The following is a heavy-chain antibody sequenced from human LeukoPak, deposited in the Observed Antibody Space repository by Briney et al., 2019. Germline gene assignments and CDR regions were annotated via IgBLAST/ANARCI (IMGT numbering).Heavy chain of an antibody. CDR1: GYTFTMYY. CDR3: ARAELEQFGVLSGWYFDV. CDR2: INPNDGNT. J-gene: IGHJ2*01. Sequence: ASVKVSCKASGYTFTMYYIHWVRQAPGQGLEWIGMINPNDGNTVFAQKFQGRATVTRDMSTSTVHMDLSSLISEDTAVCYCARAELEQFGVLSGWYFDVWGRGTLVTVSS. V-gene: IGHV1-46*01. D-gene: IGHD3-10*01.